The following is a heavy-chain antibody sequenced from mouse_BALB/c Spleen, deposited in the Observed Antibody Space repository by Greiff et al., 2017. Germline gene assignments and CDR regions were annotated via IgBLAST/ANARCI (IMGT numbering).Heavy chain of an antibody. CDR2: IWSGGST. Sequence: QVQLKESGPGLVQPSQSLSITCTVSGFSLTSYGVHWVRPSPGKGLEWLGVIWSGGSTDYNAAFISRLSISKDNSKSQVFFKMNSLQANDTAIYYCARNYDYGNFYWYFDVWGAGTTVTVSS. CDR3: ARNYDYGNFYWYFDV. V-gene: IGHV2-2*02. J-gene: IGHJ1*01. D-gene: IGHD2-1*01. CDR1: GFSLTSYG.